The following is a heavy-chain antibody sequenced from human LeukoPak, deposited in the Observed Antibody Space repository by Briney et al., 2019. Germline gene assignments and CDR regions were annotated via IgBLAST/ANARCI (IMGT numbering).Heavy chain of an antibody. D-gene: IGHD2-2*01. Sequence: SETLSLTCAVYGGSFSGYYWSWIRQPPGKGLEWIGEINHSGSTYYNPSLKSRVTISVDRSKNQFSLKLSSVTAADTAVYYCASQYCSSTSCLDYWGQGTLVTVSS. CDR2: INHSGST. CDR3: ASQYCSSTSCLDY. CDR1: GGSFSGYY. V-gene: IGHV4-34*01. J-gene: IGHJ4*02.